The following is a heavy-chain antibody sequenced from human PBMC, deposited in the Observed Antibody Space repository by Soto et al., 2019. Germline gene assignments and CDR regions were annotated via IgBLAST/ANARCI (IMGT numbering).Heavy chain of an antibody. CDR2: ISYDGGNK. J-gene: IGHJ4*02. D-gene: IGHD3-9*01. CDR1: GFTFSTYG. Sequence: GGSLRLSCAASGFTFSTYGMHWVRQAPGKGLEWVAVISYDGGNKYYRDSVKGRFTISRDNSRNTGYLQMNSLRADDKAGYYCAKDLATYYGVLAGNPSNFYFDYWRRGT. CDR3: AKDLATYYGVLAGNPSNFYFDY. V-gene: IGHV3-30*18.